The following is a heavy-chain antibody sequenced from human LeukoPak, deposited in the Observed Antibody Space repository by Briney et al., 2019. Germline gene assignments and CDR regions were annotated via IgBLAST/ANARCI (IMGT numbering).Heavy chain of an antibody. CDR2: VFYSGTT. CDR1: GGSITSYY. J-gene: IGHJ4*02. V-gene: IGHV4-59*08. D-gene: IGHD4-17*01. Sequence: SETLSLTCTVSGGSITSYYWSWIRQPPGKALEWIRYVFYSGTTNYNPSLKSRVTIFVDTSKNQFSLRLSSVTAADTAVYYCARHYGDYVYFDYWGQGALVTVSS. CDR3: ARHYGDYVYFDY.